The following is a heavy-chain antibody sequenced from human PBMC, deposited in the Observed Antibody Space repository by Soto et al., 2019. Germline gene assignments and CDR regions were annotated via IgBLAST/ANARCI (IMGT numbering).Heavy chain of an antibody. V-gene: IGHV1-2*04. D-gene: IGHD2-2*01. CDR1: GYTFTSYG. Sequence: ASVKVSCKASGYTFTSYGISWLRQAPGQGLEWMGWIHPNSGGTNYAQKFQGWVTLTRDTSISTAYLEVRLTSDDSAVYFCAREGGLGAAAYFDYWGQGTQVTVSS. CDR3: AREGGLGAAAYFDY. J-gene: IGHJ4*02. CDR2: IHPNSGGT.